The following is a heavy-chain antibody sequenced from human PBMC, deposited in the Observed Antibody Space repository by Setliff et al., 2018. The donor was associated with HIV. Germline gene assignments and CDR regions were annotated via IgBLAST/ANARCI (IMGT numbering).Heavy chain of an antibody. D-gene: IGHD5-18*01. Sequence: ASVKVSCKVSGGTFNRYTISWVRRAPGQGLEWMGGIIITLDTADYAEKFQGRVTITADESTSTAYMELSSLTSEDTAVYYCAKGGDRAMINFDHWGQGTLVTVSS. J-gene: IGHJ4*02. V-gene: IGHV1-69*13. CDR3: AKGGDRAMINFDH. CDR2: IIITLDTA. CDR1: GGTFNRYT.